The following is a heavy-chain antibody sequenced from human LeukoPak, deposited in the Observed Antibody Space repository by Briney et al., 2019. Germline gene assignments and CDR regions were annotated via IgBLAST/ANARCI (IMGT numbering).Heavy chain of an antibody. J-gene: IGHJ4*02. D-gene: IGHD3-22*01. CDR1: GFTFSSYW. CDR3: AREGRITMIVVAVYYFDY. V-gene: IGHV3-7*01. Sequence: GGSLRLSCAASGFTFSSYWMSCVRQAPGKGLEWVANIKQDGSEKYYVDSVKGRFTISRDNAKYSLYLQMNSLRAEDTAVYYCAREGRITMIVVAVYYFDYWGQGTLVTVSS. CDR2: IKQDGSEK.